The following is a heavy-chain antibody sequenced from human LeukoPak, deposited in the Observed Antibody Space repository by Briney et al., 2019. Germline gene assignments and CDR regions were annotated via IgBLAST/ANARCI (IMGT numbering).Heavy chain of an antibody. Sequence: SETLSLTCTVSGDSISSYYWSWIRQPPGKGLEWIGYIYYSGGTDYNTSLKSRVTISVDTSKNQFSLKLRSVTAADTAVYYCARHVTISGPYDASDSWGQGTMVTVSP. D-gene: IGHD5-24*01. CDR2: IYYSGGT. J-gene: IGHJ3*02. V-gene: IGHV4-59*08. CDR3: ARHVTISGPYDASDS. CDR1: GDSISSYY.